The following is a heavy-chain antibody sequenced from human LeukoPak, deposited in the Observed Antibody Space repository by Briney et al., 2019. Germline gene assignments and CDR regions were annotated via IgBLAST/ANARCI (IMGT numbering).Heavy chain of an antibody. D-gene: IGHD4-23*01. J-gene: IGHJ3*02. CDR3: AKGIDYGGNSGAFDI. V-gene: IGHV3-9*01. Sequence: GGSLRLSCAASGFTFDDYAMPWVRQAPGKGLEWVSGISWNSGSIGYADSVKGRFTISRDNAKNSLYLQMNSLRAEDTALYYCAKGIDYGGNSGAFDIWGQGTMDTVSS. CDR2: ISWNSGSI. CDR1: GFTFDDYA.